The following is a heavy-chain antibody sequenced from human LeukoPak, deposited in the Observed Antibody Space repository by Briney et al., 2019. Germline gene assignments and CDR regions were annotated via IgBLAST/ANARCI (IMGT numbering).Heavy chain of an antibody. J-gene: IGHJ4*02. Sequence: SETLSLTCAVYGGSFRGYYWSWIRQPPGKGREWIGEINFGGSINYTPSLKSRVTISVDTSKNQFSLKLSSVTAADTAVYYCARGPRNYGGHLDYWGQGTLVTVSS. CDR2: INFGGSI. D-gene: IGHD4-23*01. V-gene: IGHV4-34*01. CDR3: ARGPRNYGGHLDY. CDR1: GGSFRGYY.